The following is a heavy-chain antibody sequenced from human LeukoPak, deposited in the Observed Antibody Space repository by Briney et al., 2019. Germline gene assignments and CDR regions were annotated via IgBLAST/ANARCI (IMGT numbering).Heavy chain of an antibody. Sequence: SETLSLTCTVSGGSISSYYWSWIRQPPGKGLEWIGYIYYSGSTNYNPSLKSRVTISADTSKNQFSLKLSSVTAADTAVYYCARAASSSTWSFDPWGQGTLVTVSS. V-gene: IGHV4-59*01. CDR1: GGSISSYY. D-gene: IGHD2-2*01. CDR2: IYYSGST. J-gene: IGHJ5*02. CDR3: ARAASSSTWSFDP.